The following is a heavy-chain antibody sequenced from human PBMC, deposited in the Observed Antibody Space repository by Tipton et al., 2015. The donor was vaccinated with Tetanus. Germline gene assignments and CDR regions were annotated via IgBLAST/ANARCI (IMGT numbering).Heavy chain of an antibody. CDR3: VRPDRYCSGGSCYLALDY. J-gene: IGHJ4*02. D-gene: IGHD2-15*01. CDR1: GYTFTSYD. V-gene: IGHV1-8*01. CDR2: MNPNSGNT. Sequence: QLVQSGAEVKKPGASVKVSCKASGYTFTSYDINWVRQATGQGLEWMGWMNPNSGNTGYAQKFQGRVTMTRNTSISTAYMDLSSLRSDDTAVYYCVRPDRYCSGGSCYLALDYWGQGTLITVSS.